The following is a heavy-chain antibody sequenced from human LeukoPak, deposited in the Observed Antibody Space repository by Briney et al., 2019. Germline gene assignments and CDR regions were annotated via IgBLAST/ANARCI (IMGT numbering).Heavy chain of an antibody. CDR1: GGSISSSSNY. CDR3: AILCSGGTCYSNAFDI. CDR2: INYSGST. V-gene: IGHV4-39*01. J-gene: IGHJ3*02. Sequence: SETLSLTCTVSGGSISSSSNYWGWVRQPPGKGLEWIGSINYSGSTYYNPSLKSRVTISADTTKNQFSLKLSSATAADTAVYYWAILCSGGTCYSNAFDIWGQGTMVTVSS. D-gene: IGHD2-15*01.